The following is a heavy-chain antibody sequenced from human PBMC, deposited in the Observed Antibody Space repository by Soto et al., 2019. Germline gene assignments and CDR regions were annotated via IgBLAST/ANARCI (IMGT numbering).Heavy chain of an antibody. CDR3: ARDGGYNYAPFDY. CDR2: IRSISSTR. V-gene: IGHV3-48*01. D-gene: IGHD5-18*01. J-gene: IGHJ4*01. CDR1: GFTFSSYS. Sequence: EVQLVESGGGLVQPGGSLRLSCAASGFTFSSYSMNCGRQAPGKGLEWVSSIRSISSTRYYADSVKGRFTISRDNAYTSLEQQINSLGSEDTAVYYCARDGGYNYAPFDYWGQGTLVSGSS.